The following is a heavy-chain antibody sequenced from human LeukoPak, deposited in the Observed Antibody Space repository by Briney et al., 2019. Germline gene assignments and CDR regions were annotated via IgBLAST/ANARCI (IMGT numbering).Heavy chain of an antibody. CDR3: ARDGPIRYFQH. V-gene: IGHV1-18*01. CDR1: GYTFTSYG. J-gene: IGHJ1*01. Sequence: ASVKVSCNTSGYTFTSYGISLVRQAPGQGLEYMGCINTYNGHTNYAQKLQGRVTVTTETSTSTASLELRSLRLDHTAVYYCARDGPIRYFQHWEQGPLISVSS. CDR2: INTYNGHT. D-gene: IGHD3/OR15-3a*01.